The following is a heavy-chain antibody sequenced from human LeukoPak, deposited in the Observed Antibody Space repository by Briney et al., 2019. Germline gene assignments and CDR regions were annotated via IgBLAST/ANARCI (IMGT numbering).Heavy chain of an antibody. Sequence: PSETLSLTCAVYGGSFSGYYWSWIRQPPGKGLEWIGEINHSGGTNYNPSLKSRVTISVDTSKNQFSLKLSSVTAADTAVYYCARVNYYDSSGYYYEDDYWGQGTLVTVSS. D-gene: IGHD3-22*01. CDR3: ARVNYYDSSGYYYEDDY. CDR2: INHSGGT. CDR1: GGSFSGYY. J-gene: IGHJ4*02. V-gene: IGHV4-34*01.